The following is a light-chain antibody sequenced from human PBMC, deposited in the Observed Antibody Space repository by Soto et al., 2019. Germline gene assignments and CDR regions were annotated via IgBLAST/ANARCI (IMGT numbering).Light chain of an antibody. V-gene: IGKV3-20*01. CDR1: QSAYSSY. Sequence: PGDRATLSCSSSQSAYSSYLSWYQQKPGQAPRLLIYGASNRATGIPDRFSGSGSGTDFTLTISGLEPEDFAVYYCQQYGTSLFTFGGGTKV. CDR2: GAS. J-gene: IGKJ4*01. CDR3: QQYGTSLFT.